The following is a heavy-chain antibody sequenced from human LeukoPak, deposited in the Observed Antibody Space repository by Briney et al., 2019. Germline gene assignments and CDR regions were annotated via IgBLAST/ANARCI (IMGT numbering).Heavy chain of an antibody. CDR2: INHSGST. D-gene: IGHD6-19*01. CDR3: ARRRGAHSSGWYFSEAGWFDP. J-gene: IGHJ5*02. Sequence: SETLSLTCAVYGGSFSGYYWSWIRQPPGKGLEWIGEINHSGSTNYNPSLKSRVTISVDTSKNQFSLKLSSVTAADTAVYYCARRRGAHSSGWYFSEAGWFDPWGQGTLVTVSS. V-gene: IGHV4-34*01. CDR1: GGSFSGYY.